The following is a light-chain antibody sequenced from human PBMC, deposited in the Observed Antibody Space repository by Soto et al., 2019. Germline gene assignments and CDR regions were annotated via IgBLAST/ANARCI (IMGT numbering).Light chain of an antibody. J-gene: IGKJ1*01. V-gene: IGKV3-20*01. Sequence: EIVLTKSPGTLSLSPGDRATLSCRASQSVSSSYLAWYQQKPGQAPRLLIYGASSRATGIPDRFSGSGSGTDFTLTISRLEPEDFAVYYCQQYGSSPLWTFGQGTKVEIK. CDR3: QQYGSSPLWT. CDR2: GAS. CDR1: QSVSSSY.